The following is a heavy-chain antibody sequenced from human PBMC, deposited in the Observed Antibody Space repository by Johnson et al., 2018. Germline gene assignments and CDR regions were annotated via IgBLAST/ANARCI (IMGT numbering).Heavy chain of an antibody. V-gene: IGHV3-30*18. Sequence: QVQLVESGGGVVQXGRSLRLXCAASGFTFSNYGIHWVRQAPGTGLEWVAVISYDGNNKYYADSVKGRFNTSTDNSTNTLYLQMNSLRAEDTAVYYCAKDRYDFHYYYYYMDVWGKGTTVTVSS. CDR1: GFTFSNYG. CDR3: AKDRYDFHYYYYYMDV. J-gene: IGHJ6*03. CDR2: ISYDGNNK. D-gene: IGHD3-3*01.